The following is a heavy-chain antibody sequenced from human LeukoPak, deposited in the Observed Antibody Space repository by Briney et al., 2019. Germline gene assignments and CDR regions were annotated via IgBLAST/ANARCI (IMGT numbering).Heavy chain of an antibody. D-gene: IGHD3-10*01. V-gene: IGHV3-30*02. CDR2: IRYDGSNK. Sequence: GGSLRLSCAASGFTFSSYGMHWVRQAPGKGLEWVAFIRYDGSNKYYADSVKGRFTISRDNSKNTLYLQMNSLRAEDTAVYYCARDPYYYGSGRPAGDYYFDYWGQGTLVTVSS. CDR3: ARDPYYYGSGRPAGDYYFDY. J-gene: IGHJ4*02. CDR1: GFTFSSYG.